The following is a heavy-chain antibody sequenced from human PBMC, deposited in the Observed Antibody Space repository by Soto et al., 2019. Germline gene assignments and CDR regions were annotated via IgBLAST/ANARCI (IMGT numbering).Heavy chain of an antibody. CDR2: IYTGEYDT. V-gene: IGHV5-51*01. Sequence: PVQSLKSSGKGSGYTFTNYSICWVRQMPGKCLEWMGIIYTGEYDTKYNVSFQVQVTISAYKSITTISLQGSSLKASETAIYYCAASIFYYGMVVWGQGTTVTVSS. CDR1: GYTFTNYS. CDR3: AASIFYYGMVV. J-gene: IGHJ6*01.